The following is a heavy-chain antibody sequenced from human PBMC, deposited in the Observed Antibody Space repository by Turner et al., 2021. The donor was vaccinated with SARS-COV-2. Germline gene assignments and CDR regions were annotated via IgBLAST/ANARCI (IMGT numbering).Heavy chain of an antibody. CDR2: ISYDGINR. D-gene: IGHD2-15*01. CDR3: ARDPNSGASL. V-gene: IGHV3-30*03. CDR1: GFTFSTYG. J-gene: IGHJ4*02. Sequence: QVQLVESGGHVVQPGRSLRLSCAASGFTFSTYGMHWVRQAPGKGLEWVAVISYDGINRYYADSVKGRFTISRDNSKNTLYLQMNSLRAEDTAVYYCARDPNSGASLWGQGILVTVSS.